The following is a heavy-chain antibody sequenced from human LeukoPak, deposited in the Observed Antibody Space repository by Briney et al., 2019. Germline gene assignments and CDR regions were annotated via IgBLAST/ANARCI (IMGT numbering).Heavy chain of an antibody. J-gene: IGHJ4*02. Sequence: GASVKVSCKASGYTFTNYYMHWVRQAPGQGLEWMGGIIPIFGTANYAQKFQGRVTITADESTSTAYMELSSLRSEDTAVYYCARGPLLGIADYWGQGTLVTVSS. CDR3: ARGPLLGIADY. CDR2: IIPIFGTA. V-gene: IGHV1-69*13. D-gene: IGHD7-27*01. CDR1: GYTFTNYY.